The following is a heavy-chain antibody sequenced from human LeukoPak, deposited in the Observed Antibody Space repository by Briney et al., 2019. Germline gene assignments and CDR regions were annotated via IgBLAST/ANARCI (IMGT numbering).Heavy chain of an antibody. D-gene: IGHD2-2*01. CDR2: TCWNSGSI. CDR3: AKDIVSTSSNWFDP. CDR1: GFTFDDYA. V-gene: IGHV3-9*01. J-gene: IGHJ5*02. Sequence: GGSLRLSCAASGFTFDDYAMHWVRHAPGKGLEWVSGTCWNSGSIGYADSVKGRFTISRDNAKNSLYLQMNSLRAEDTALYYCAKDIVSTSSNWFDPWGQGTLVTVSS.